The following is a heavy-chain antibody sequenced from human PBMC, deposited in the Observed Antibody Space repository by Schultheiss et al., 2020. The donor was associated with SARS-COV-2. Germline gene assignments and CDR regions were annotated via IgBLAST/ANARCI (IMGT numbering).Heavy chain of an antibody. J-gene: IGHJ4*02. D-gene: IGHD5/OR15-5a*01. Sequence: GGSLRLSCAASGFTFSSYAMHWVRQAPGKGLEWVAVISYDGSNKYYADSVKGRFTISRDNSKNTLYLQMNSLRAEDTAVYYCARDYSVFGRYYFDYWGQGTLVTVSS. CDR2: ISYDGSNK. CDR3: ARDYSVFGRYYFDY. CDR1: GFTFSSYA. V-gene: IGHV3-30*07.